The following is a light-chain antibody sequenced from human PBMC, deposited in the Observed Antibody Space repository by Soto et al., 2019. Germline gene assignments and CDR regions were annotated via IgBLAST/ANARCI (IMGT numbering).Light chain of an antibody. CDR1: QTIYSN. CDR2: RAS. J-gene: IGKJ1*01. Sequence: EIVMTQSPATLSVSPGERATLSCRAGQTIYSNVAWYQQRPGQAPRLLIYRASTRATGVPARFSGSGSGTEFTLTISGLQSEDFALYYCQQYQNLWTFGQGTKVDNK. V-gene: IGKV3-15*01. CDR3: QQYQNLWT.